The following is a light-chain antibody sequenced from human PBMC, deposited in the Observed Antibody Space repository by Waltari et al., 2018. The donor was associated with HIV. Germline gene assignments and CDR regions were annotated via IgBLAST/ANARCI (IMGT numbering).Light chain of an antibody. CDR2: DVD. CDR3: CSYSGTYSFAYV. Sequence: QSALTQPGPVSGSPGELVTISCAGTTGDIGRRAFVSWYQQCPGRAPKLIIFDVDKRPSGVPYRFSASKSGSTAFLTISGLQSEDAADYYCCSYSGTYSFAYVFGSGTQVIVL. CDR1: TGDIGRRAF. J-gene: IGLJ1*01. V-gene: IGLV2-11*01.